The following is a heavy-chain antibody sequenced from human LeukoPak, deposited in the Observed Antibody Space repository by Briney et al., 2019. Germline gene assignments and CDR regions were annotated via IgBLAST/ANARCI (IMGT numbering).Heavy chain of an antibody. J-gene: IGHJ4*02. Sequence: SETLSLTCTVSGGSINNGGYYWSWIRQHPGKGLEWIGYIYHSGSTNYNPSLKSRVTMSVDTSKNQFSLKLSSVTAADTAVYYCAREALSSGWTRPYYFDYWGQGTLVTVSS. D-gene: IGHD6-19*01. CDR3: AREALSSGWTRPYYFDY. CDR2: IYHSGST. CDR1: GGSINNGGYY. V-gene: IGHV4-61*08.